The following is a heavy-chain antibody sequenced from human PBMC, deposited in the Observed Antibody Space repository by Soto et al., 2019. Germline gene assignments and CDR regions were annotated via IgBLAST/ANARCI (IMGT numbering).Heavy chain of an antibody. CDR2: ISGSGGST. V-gene: IGHV3-23*01. CDR3: AKVRMYYYDSSGYPDAFDI. CDR1: GFTFSSYA. D-gene: IGHD3-22*01. J-gene: IGHJ3*02. Sequence: PGGSLRLSCAASGFTFSSYAMSWVRQAPGKGLEWVSAISGSGGSTYYADSVKGRFTISRDNSKNTLYLQMNSLRAEDTAVYYCAKVRMYYYDSSGYPDAFDIWGQGXMVTV.